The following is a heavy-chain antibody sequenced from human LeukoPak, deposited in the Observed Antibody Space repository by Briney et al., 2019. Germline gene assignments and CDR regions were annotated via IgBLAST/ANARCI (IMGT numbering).Heavy chain of an antibody. CDR3: AIEGGTFNWFDP. D-gene: IGHD3-16*01. Sequence: HRASVKVSCKASGGTFRTTGISWLRQAPGQGPEWLGGILPMLGRGNYPQRFQGRVTITADESTKTVYMELSGLRSEDTATYYCAIEGGTFNWFDPWGQGTLLTVSA. CDR1: GGTFRTTG. J-gene: IGHJ5*02. CDR2: ILPMLGRG. V-gene: IGHV1-69*13.